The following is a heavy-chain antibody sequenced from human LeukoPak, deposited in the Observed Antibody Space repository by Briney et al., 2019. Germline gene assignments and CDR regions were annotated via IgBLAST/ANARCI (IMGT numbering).Heavy chain of an antibody. CDR1: GYTFTSYA. D-gene: IGHD1-26*01. Sequence: ATVTVSCKASGYTFTSYAMNWVRQAPGQGLEWMGWINTNTGNPTYAQGFTGRFVFSLDTSVSTAYLQISSLKAEDTAVYYCARDRDARMGANGGFDYWGQGTLVTVSS. CDR3: ARDRDARMGANGGFDY. J-gene: IGHJ4*02. V-gene: IGHV7-4-1*02. CDR2: INTNTGNP.